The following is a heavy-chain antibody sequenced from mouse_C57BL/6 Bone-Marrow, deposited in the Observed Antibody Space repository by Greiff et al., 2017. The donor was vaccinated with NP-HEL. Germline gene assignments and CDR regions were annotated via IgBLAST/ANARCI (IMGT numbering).Heavy chain of an antibody. V-gene: IGHV1-4*01. CDR2: ISPSSGYT. Sequence: QVQLQQSGAELARPGASVKMSCKASGYTFTSYTMHWVKQRPGQGLEWIGYISPSSGYTKYNQKFKDKATLTADKSSSTAYMQLSSLTSEDSAVYYCASGGRRVYFYAMDYWGQGTSVTVSS. J-gene: IGHJ4*01. CDR3: ASGGRRVYFYAMDY. CDR1: GYTFTSYT.